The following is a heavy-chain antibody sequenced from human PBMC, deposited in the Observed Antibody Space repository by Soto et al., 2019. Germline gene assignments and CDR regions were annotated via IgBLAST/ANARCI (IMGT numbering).Heavy chain of an antibody. Sequence: QVQLQQWGAGLLKPSETLSLTCAVYGGSFSDFYWTWIRQPPGKGLEWIGEINHSGSTNYNPSLKSRVAISVDTSKTLFSLHPTSVTAADTAVYYSGPRGAVADPRGYWGQGTLVTVSS. CDR2: INHSGST. J-gene: IGHJ4*02. CDR1: GGSFSDFY. D-gene: IGHD6-19*01. CDR3: GPRGAVADPRGY. V-gene: IGHV4-34*01.